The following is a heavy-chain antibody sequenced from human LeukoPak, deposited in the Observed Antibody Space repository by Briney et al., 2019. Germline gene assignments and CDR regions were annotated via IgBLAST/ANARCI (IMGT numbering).Heavy chain of an antibody. CDR3: ARAHGGSGLYYYYYGMDV. CDR2: IYSGGST. D-gene: IGHD3-16*01. V-gene: IGHV3-53*01. J-gene: IGHJ6*02. CDR1: GFTVSSNY. Sequence: TGGSLRLSCAASGFTVSSNYMSWVRQAPGKGLEWVSVIYSGGSTYYADSVKGRFTISRDNSKNTLYLQMNSLRAEDTAVYYCARAHGGSGLYYYYYGMDVWGQGTTVTVSS.